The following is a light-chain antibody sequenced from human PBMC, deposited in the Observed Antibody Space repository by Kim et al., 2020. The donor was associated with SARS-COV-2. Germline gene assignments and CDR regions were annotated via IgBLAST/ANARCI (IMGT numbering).Light chain of an antibody. V-gene: IGLV1-51*01. CDR1: SSNIGNNY. CDR2: DNN. Sequence: PGQKVTISCSGSSSNIGNNYVSWYQQLPGTAPKLLIYDNNKRPSGIPDRFSGSKSGTSATLGITGLQTGDEADYYCGTWDNSLSVVFGGGTQLTVL. J-gene: IGLJ2*01. CDR3: GTWDNSLSVV.